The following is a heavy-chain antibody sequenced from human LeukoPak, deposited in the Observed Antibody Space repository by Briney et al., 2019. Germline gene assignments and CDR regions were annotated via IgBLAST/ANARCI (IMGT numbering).Heavy chain of an antibody. CDR3: ARDRRTSVTGGIAAAGGDY. V-gene: IGHV1-18*01. Sequence: ASVKVSCKASGYTFTSYGISWVRQAPGQGLEWMEWISAYNGNTNYAQKLQGRVTMTTDTSTSTAYMELRSLRSDDTAVYYCARDRRTSVTGGIAAAGGDYWGQGTLVTVSS. J-gene: IGHJ4*02. CDR2: ISAYNGNT. CDR1: GYTFTSYG. D-gene: IGHD6-13*01.